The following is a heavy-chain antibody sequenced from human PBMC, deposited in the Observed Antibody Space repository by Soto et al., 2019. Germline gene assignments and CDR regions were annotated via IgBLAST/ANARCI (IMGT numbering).Heavy chain of an antibody. D-gene: IGHD6-13*01. CDR1: GFTFRTYW. CDR3: ARDGSTSWYIYDYHGMDV. Sequence: EVQLVESGGGLVQPGGSLRLSCAASGFTFRTYWLSWVRQVPGKGLEWVANINQDGSEKNYVDSVKGRFTISRDNAKNSLSLQMRRLRAGDTAMYYCARDGSTSWYIYDYHGMDVWGQGTTVTVSS. V-gene: IGHV3-7*05. J-gene: IGHJ6*02. CDR2: INQDGSEK.